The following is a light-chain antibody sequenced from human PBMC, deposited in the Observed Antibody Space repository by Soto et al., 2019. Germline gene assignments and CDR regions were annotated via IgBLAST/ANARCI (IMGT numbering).Light chain of an antibody. CDR2: WAS. V-gene: IGKV4-1*01. J-gene: IGKJ4*01. CDR1: QRVLYTSNNKTY. CDR3: QQYYSTPLA. Sequence: DIVVTQSTDNLAVSLDERATINFNSLQRVLYTSNNKTYLAWYQQKPGQPPRLLIYWASTRESGVPDRFSGSGSGTDFTLTISSLQAEDVAVYYCQQYYSTPLAFGGGTKVDIK.